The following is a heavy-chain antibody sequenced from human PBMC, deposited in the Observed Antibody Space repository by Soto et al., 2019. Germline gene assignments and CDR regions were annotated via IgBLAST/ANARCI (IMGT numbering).Heavy chain of an antibody. CDR3: ARDPESVMYYDFWSGYWFDP. Sequence: ASVEVSCKASGYTFTSYAMHWVRQAPGQRLEWMGWINAGNGNTKYSQKFQGRVTITRDTSASTAYMELSSLRSEDTAVYYCARDPESVMYYDFWSGYWFDPWGQGTLVTVS. V-gene: IGHV1-3*01. D-gene: IGHD3-3*01. CDR2: INAGNGNT. J-gene: IGHJ5*02. CDR1: GYTFTSYA.